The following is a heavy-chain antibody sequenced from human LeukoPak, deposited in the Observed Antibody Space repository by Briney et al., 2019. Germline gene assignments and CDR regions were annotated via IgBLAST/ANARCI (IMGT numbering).Heavy chain of an antibody. J-gene: IGHJ3*02. CDR1: GFTFSSYS. D-gene: IGHD6-19*01. CDR3: VRDHQWTFDI. Sequence: GGSLRLSCAASGFTFSSYSMNWVRQAPRKGLEWVSSISSSSSYIYCADSVKGRFTISRDNAKSSLYLQMNSLRAEDTAVYYCVRDHQWTFDIWGQGTMVTVSS. CDR2: ISSSSSYI. V-gene: IGHV3-21*01.